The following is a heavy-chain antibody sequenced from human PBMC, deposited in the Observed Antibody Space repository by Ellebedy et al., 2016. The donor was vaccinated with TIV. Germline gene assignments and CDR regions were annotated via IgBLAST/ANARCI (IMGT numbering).Heavy chain of an antibody. Sequence: MPSKTLSLTCTVSGGSISTYYWSWIRQPPGKGLEWIGYMYYSGSTNYNPSLKSRVTISVDTSKNQFSLKLSSVTAADTAVYYCARGRWLQLRPAGPFDYWGQGTLVTVSS. D-gene: IGHD5-24*01. CDR1: GGSISTYY. J-gene: IGHJ4*02. V-gene: IGHV4-59*08. CDR2: MYYSGST. CDR3: ARGRWLQLRPAGPFDY.